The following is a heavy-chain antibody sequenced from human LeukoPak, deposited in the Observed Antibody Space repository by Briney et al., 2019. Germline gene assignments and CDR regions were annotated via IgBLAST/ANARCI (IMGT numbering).Heavy chain of an antibody. V-gene: IGHV4-31*03. Sequence: SETLSLTCTVSGGSISSGGYYWSWIRQHPGKGLEWIGYIYYSGSTYHNPSLKSRVTISVDTSKNQFSLKLSSVTAADTAVYYCARGVGRGPHRYDYWGQGTLVTVSS. D-gene: IGHD3-16*02. CDR2: IYYSGST. CDR1: GGSISSGGYY. J-gene: IGHJ4*02. CDR3: ARGVGRGPHRYDY.